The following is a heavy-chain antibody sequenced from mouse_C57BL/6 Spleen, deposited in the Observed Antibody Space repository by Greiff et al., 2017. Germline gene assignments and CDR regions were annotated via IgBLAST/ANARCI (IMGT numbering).Heavy chain of an antibody. CDR3: AREGDYYGSSPGDFDV. CDR2: IYPGDGDT. V-gene: IGHV1-80*01. CDR1: GYAFSSYW. Sequence: QVQLQQSGAELVKPGASVKISCKASGYAFSSYWMNWVKQRPGKGLEWIGQIYPGDGDTNYNGKFKGKATLTADKSSSTAYMQLSSLTSEDSAVYFCAREGDYYGSSPGDFDVWGTGTTVTVAS. D-gene: IGHD1-1*01. J-gene: IGHJ1*03.